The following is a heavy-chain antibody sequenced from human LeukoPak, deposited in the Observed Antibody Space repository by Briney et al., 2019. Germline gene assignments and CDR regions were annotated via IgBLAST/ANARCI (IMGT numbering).Heavy chain of an antibody. CDR2: INHNGNVN. D-gene: IGHD3-3*01. Sequence: GGSLRLSCAASGFTFSSYWMNWARQAPGKGLEWVASINHNGNVNYYVDSVKGRFTISRDNAKNSLYLQMNSLGAEDTAVYYCARDRAWNYFDYWGQGTLVTVSS. CDR1: GFTFSSYW. CDR3: ARDRAWNYFDY. V-gene: IGHV3-7*01. J-gene: IGHJ4*02.